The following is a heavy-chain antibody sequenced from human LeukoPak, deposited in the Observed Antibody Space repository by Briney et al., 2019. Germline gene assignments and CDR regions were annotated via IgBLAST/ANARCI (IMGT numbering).Heavy chain of an antibody. V-gene: IGHV1-69*04. CDR1: GGTFSSYA. CDR3: AREGSGSLDY. D-gene: IGHD1-26*01. Sequence: ASVKVSCKASGGTFSSYAISWVRQAPGQGLEWMGRIIPILGIANYAQKFQGRVTITADKSTSTAYMELSSLRSEGTAVYYCAREGSGSLDYWGQGTLVTVSS. CDR2: IIPILGIA. J-gene: IGHJ4*02.